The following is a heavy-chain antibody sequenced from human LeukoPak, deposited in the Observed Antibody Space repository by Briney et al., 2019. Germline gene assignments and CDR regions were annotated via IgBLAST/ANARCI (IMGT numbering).Heavy chain of an antibody. J-gene: IGHJ4*02. Sequence: GGSLRLSCAASGFTFSNYAMTWVRQAPGKGLEWVSAISGSDNSTYYTDSVKGRFIISRDNSKNTLYLQMNSLRAEDTAVYYCARGNPGYSYGPGYFDYWGQGTLVTVSS. CDR1: GFTFSNYA. D-gene: IGHD5-18*01. CDR2: ISGSDNST. V-gene: IGHV3-23*01. CDR3: ARGNPGYSYGPGYFDY.